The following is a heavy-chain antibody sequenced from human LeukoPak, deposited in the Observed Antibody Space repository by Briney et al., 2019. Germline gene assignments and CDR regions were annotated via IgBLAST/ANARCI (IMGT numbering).Heavy chain of an antibody. CDR2: IYHSGST. V-gene: IGHV4-38-2*02. Sequence: PSETLSLTCTVSGYSISSGYNWGWIRQPPGKGLEWIGSIYHSGSTYYNPSLKSRVTISVDTSKNQFSLKLNSVTAADTAVYYCAKITPGDYARERFNWFDPWGQGTLVTVSS. D-gene: IGHD4-17*01. CDR3: AKITPGDYARERFNWFDP. CDR1: GYSISSGYN. J-gene: IGHJ5*02.